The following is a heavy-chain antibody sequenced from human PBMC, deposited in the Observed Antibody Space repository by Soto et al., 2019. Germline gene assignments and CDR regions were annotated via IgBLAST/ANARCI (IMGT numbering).Heavy chain of an antibody. V-gene: IGHV3-23*01. D-gene: IGHD5-12*01. Sequence: PGGALRVFSQASGFTVSSDAMGWVRQAAGKGLEWVSGISGSGGRTYYADSVKGRFTISRDNSKNTLYLQMNSLRAEGTAVYYCARHFYDFMWFDHWVYGTLVTVS. CDR2: ISGSGGRT. CDR3: ARHFYDFMWFDH. J-gene: IGHJ5*02. CDR1: GFTVSSDA.